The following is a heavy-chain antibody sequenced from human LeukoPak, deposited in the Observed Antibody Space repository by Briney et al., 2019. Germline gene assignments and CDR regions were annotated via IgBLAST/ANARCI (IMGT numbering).Heavy chain of an antibody. Sequence: GGSLRLSCTVSGFTVSDNSMSWVRQAPGKGLEWVSFIYYDDRTHYSDSVKGRFTISRDNYKNKLYLQMNSLRTEDRTVFYCARRAGAYSQPYDYWSQGTLVTVSS. J-gene: IGHJ4*02. CDR3: ARRAGAYSQPYDY. D-gene: IGHD4/OR15-4a*01. CDR2: IYYDDRT. CDR1: GFTVSDNS. V-gene: IGHV3-53*01.